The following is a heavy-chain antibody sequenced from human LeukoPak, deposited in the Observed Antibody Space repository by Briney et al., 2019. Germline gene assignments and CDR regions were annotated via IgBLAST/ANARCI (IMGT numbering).Heavy chain of an antibody. CDR1: GFTFSSYS. V-gene: IGHV3-21*04. CDR2: ISSSSSYI. Sequence: GGSLRLSCAASGFTFSSYSMNWVRQAPGKGLEWVSSISSSSSYIYYADSVKGRFTISRDNSKNTLYLQMNSLRAEDTAVYYCAKGGMATRFDYWGQGTLVTVSS. D-gene: IGHD5-24*01. CDR3: AKGGMATRFDY. J-gene: IGHJ4*02.